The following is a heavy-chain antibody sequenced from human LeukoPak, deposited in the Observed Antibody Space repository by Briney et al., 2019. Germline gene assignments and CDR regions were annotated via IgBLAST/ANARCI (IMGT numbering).Heavy chain of an antibody. CDR2: ISYDGSNE. J-gene: IGHJ4*02. V-gene: IGHV3-30*04. D-gene: IGHD1-26*01. Sequence: GGSLRLSCAASGFSFSSHTMHWVRQAPGKGLEWVAVISYDGSNEYYVDSVKGRFTISRDNSKNTLYLQMNSLRTEDTAVYYCARREGGTTLDYWGQGTLVTVSS. CDR1: GFSFSSHT. CDR3: ARREGGTTLDY.